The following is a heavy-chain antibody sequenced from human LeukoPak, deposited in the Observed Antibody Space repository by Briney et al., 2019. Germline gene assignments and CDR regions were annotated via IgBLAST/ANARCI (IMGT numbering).Heavy chain of an antibody. J-gene: IGHJ3*01. V-gene: IGHV4-4*07. CDR1: RGSISSDY. CDR3: ARVFHD. Sequence: PSETLSLTCIVSRGSISSDYWSWIRQPAGKGLEWIGLIYTSGTTNYNPSLKSRVTMSLDTSKNQFSLKLNSVTAADTAVYYCARVFHDWGQGTMVTVSS. CDR2: IYTSGTT.